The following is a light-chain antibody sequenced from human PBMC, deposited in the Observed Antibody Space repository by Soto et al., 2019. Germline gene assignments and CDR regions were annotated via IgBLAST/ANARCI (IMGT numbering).Light chain of an antibody. Sequence: ILLTQSPGTLSLSPGEGATLACRASQSVSSSYLAWYQQKPGQAPRLLIYDASNRATGIPAKFSGSGSGTDFTLTISSLEPEDFAVYYCQQYGSSPTFGQGTRLEIK. V-gene: IGKV3-20*01. CDR2: DAS. CDR1: QSVSSSY. J-gene: IGKJ5*01. CDR3: QQYGSSPT.